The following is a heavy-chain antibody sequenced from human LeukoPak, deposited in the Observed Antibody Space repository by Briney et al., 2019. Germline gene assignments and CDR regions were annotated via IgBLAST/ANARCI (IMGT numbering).Heavy chain of an antibody. CDR3: ARVNRSTQYYDFSSAKYYFDY. Sequence: SQTLSLTCTVSGGSISSGDYYWSWIRQPPGKGLEWIGYIYYSGSTYYNPSLKSRVTISVDTSKNQFSLKLSSVTAADTAVYYCARVNRSTQYYDFSSAKYYFDYWGQGTLVTVSS. V-gene: IGHV4-30-4*01. CDR2: IYYSGST. J-gene: IGHJ4*02. D-gene: IGHD3-3*01. CDR1: GGSISSGDYY.